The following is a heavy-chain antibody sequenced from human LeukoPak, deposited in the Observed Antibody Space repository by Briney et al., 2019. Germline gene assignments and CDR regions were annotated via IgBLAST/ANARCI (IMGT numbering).Heavy chain of an antibody. CDR2: VYYSGTT. CDR1: GGSISSYY. Sequence: SETLSLTCTVSGGSISSYYWSWIRQPPGKGLEWIGYVYYSGTTNYNPSLKSRVTISVDTSKNQFSLKLSSVTAADTAVYYCARGVYIAAAQYAYWGQGTLVTVSS. CDR3: ARGVYIAAAQYAY. D-gene: IGHD6-13*01. V-gene: IGHV4-59*01. J-gene: IGHJ4*02.